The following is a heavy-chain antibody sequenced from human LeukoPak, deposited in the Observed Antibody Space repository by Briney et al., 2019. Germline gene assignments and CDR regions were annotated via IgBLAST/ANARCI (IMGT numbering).Heavy chain of an antibody. CDR3: ARDPYYGDYVV. J-gene: IGHJ4*02. D-gene: IGHD4-17*01. CDR1: GFTFSSYE. CDR2: ISSSGSTI. Sequence: GGCLRLSCAASGFTFSSYEMNWVRQAPGKGLEWVSYISSSGSTIYYADSVKGRFTISRDNAKNSLYLQMNSLRAEDTAVYYCARDPYYGDYVVWGQGTLVTVSS. V-gene: IGHV3-48*03.